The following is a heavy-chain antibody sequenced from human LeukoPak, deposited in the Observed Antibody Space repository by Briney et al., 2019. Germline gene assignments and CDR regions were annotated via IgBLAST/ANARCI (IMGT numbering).Heavy chain of an antibody. V-gene: IGHV3-30*18. J-gene: IGHJ4*02. CDR2: ISYDGSNK. D-gene: IGHD3-22*01. CDR3: AKTYYYDSSGQYYFDY. CDR1: GFTFSSYG. Sequence: GGSLRLSCAASGFTFSSYGMHWVRQAPGKGLEWVAVISYDGSNKYYADSVKGRFTISRDNSKNTLYLQMNSLRAEDTAVYYCAKTYYYDSSGQYYFDYWGQGTLVTVSS.